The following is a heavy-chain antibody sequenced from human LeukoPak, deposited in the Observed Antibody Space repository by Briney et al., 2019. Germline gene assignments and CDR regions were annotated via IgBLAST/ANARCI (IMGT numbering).Heavy chain of an antibody. CDR2: MHNSGSS. CDR3: ARSAEWLRNAFDI. V-gene: IGHV4-59*01. Sequence: SETLSLSCTVSGASTSHFYWNWIRQPPGKGLEWIGYMHNSGSSKHSPSLKSRVTISIDTSKNQFSLQLTSVTAAATAIYYCARSAEWLRNAFDIWGQGTMVSVSS. J-gene: IGHJ3*02. D-gene: IGHD5-12*01. CDR1: GASTSHFY.